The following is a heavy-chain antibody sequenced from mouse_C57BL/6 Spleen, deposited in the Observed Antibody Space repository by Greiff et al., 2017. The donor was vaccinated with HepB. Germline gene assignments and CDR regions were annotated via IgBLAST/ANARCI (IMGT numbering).Heavy chain of an antibody. D-gene: IGHD2-3*01. CDR1: GYTFTSYW. Sequence: QVQLQQPGAELVMPGASVKLSCKASGYTFTSYWMQWVKQRPGQGLEWIGEIDPSDSYTNYNQKFKGKATLTVDTSSSTAYMQLSSLTSEDSAVYYCARWDGSYFDYWGQGTTLTVSS. V-gene: IGHV1-50*01. J-gene: IGHJ2*01. CDR2: IDPSDSYT. CDR3: ARWDGSYFDY.